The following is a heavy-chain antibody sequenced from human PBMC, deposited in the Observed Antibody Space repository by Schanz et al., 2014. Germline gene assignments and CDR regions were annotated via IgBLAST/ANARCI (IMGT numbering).Heavy chain of an antibody. D-gene: IGHD5-12*01. J-gene: IGHJ6*02. Sequence: QVQLQESGPGLVKPSETLSLTCTVSGGSISNYYWSWIRQPPGKGLEWIGYIYYSGSTNYNPSLKSRVTIAVAKYKNQFYLNLSSVNAAATAVYYSARAEINSGYARYYYGMDVWGQGTTVTVSS. CDR2: IYYSGST. V-gene: IGHV4-59*01. CDR3: ARAEINSGYARYYYGMDV. CDR1: GGSISNYY.